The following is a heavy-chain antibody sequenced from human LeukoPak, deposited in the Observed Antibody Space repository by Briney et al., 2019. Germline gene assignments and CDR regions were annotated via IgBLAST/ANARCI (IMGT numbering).Heavy chain of an antibody. V-gene: IGHV1-2*02. Sequence: ASVKVSCKASGYTFTCYYMHWVRQAPGQGLEWMGWINPNSGGTNYAQKFQGRVTMTRDTSISTAYMELSRLRSDDTAVYYCARVAVAGTGGKYYYYYYYMDVWGKGTTVTVSS. CDR3: ARVAVAGTGGKYYYYYYYMDV. CDR1: GYTFTCYY. D-gene: IGHD6-19*01. CDR2: INPNSGGT. J-gene: IGHJ6*03.